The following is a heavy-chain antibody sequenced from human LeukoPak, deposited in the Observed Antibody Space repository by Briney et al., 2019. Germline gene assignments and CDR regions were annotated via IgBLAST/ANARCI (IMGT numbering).Heavy chain of an antibody. D-gene: IGHD1-1*01. CDR3: ARGYSPSATTTGNDY. J-gene: IGHJ4*02. CDR1: GYTFTGYY. CDR2: INPNSGGT. Sequence: GASVKVSCKASGYTFTGYYMHWVRQAPGQGLEWMGWINPNSGGTNYAQKFQGRVTMTRDTSINTAYLELYSLRSEDTAVYYCARGYSPSATTTGNDYWGQGTLVTVSS. V-gene: IGHV1-2*02.